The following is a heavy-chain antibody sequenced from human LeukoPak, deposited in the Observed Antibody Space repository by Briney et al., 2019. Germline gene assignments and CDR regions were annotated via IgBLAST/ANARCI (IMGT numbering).Heavy chain of an antibody. Sequence: ASVKVSCKASGYTFTSYDINWVRQATGQGLEWMGWMNPNSGNTGYAQKFQGRVTMTRNTSISTAYMELSSLRSEDTAVYYCARDRRRTTVTTNYYYYMDVWGKGTTVIISS. J-gene: IGHJ6*03. D-gene: IGHD4-11*01. CDR3: ARDRRRTTVTTNYYYYMDV. CDR1: GYTFTSYD. V-gene: IGHV1-8*01. CDR2: MNPNSGNT.